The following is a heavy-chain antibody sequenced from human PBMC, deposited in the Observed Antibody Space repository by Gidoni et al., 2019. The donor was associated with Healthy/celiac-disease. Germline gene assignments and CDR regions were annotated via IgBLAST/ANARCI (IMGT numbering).Heavy chain of an antibody. CDR3: AIDREGMPTSNAFDI. V-gene: IGHV1-69*17. Sequence: PIFGIASYAQKFQGRVTITADKSTSTAYMELSSLRSEDTAVYYCAIDREGMPTSNAFDIWGQGTMVTVSS. CDR2: PIFGIA. D-gene: IGHD2-2*01. J-gene: IGHJ3*02.